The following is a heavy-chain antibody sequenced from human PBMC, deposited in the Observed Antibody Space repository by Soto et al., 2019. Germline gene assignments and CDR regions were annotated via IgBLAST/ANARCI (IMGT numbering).Heavy chain of an antibody. CDR3: ARQDGDGLFYFDY. V-gene: IGHV5-51*01. D-gene: IGHD4-17*01. CDR2: IYPVDSDT. J-gene: IGHJ4*02. Sequence: PGESLKISCMGSGYTFNIYWIAWVRQIPGKGLEWMGVIYPVDSDTRYSPSFQGQVTISVDKSINTAYLQWSSLQASDTAIYYCARQDGDGLFYFDYWGQGTPVTVSS. CDR1: GYTFNIYW.